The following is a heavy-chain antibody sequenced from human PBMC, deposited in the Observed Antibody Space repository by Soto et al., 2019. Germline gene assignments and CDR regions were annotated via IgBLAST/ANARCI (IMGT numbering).Heavy chain of an antibody. CDR3: ARGNIVVVTAIRRDAFDI. V-gene: IGHV1-8*01. Sequence: QVQLVQSGAEVKKPGASVKVSCKASGYTFTSYDINWVRQATGQGLEWMGWMNPNSGNTGYAQKFQGRVTMTRNTSKSTAYMELSSLRSEDTAVYYCARGNIVVVTAIRRDAFDIWGQGTMVTVSS. D-gene: IGHD2-21*02. J-gene: IGHJ3*02. CDR1: GYTFTSYD. CDR2: MNPNSGNT.